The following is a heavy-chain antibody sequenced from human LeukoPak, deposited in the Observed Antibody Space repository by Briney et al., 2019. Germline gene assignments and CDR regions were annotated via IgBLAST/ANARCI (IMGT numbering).Heavy chain of an antibody. J-gene: IGHJ4*02. CDR3: AKHYYGSGRTFFDY. CDR1: GFTFSSYA. CDR2: IWSSSGNT. Sequence: GGSLRLSCAASGFTFSSYAMSWVRQAPGKGLEWVSAIWSSSGNTYYADSVTGRFTISRDNSKNTLYLQMHSLRADDTAVYYCAKHYYGSGRTFFDYWGQGTLVTVSS. V-gene: IGHV3-23*01. D-gene: IGHD3-10*01.